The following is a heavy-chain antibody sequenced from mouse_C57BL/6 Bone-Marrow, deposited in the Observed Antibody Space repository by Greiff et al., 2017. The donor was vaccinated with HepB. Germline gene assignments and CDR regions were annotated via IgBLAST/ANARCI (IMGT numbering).Heavy chain of an antibody. D-gene: IGHD1-1*01. V-gene: IGHV7-1*01. J-gene: IGHJ2*01. CDR1: GFTFSDFY. CDR3: ARDPEYYGSSYYY. CDR2: SRNKANDYTT. Sequence: EVKVVDSGGGLVQSGRSLRLSCATSGFTFSDFYMEWVRQAPGKGLEWIAASRNKANDYTTEYSASVKGRFIVSRDTSQSILYLQMNALRAEDTAIYYCARDPEYYGSSYYYWGQGTTLTVSS.